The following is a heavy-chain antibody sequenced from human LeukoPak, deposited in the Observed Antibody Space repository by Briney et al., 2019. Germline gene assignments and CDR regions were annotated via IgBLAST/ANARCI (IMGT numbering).Heavy chain of an antibody. Sequence: GSLRFSCAASGFTFSSYGMHWVRQAPGKGLEWVAVIWYDGSNKYYADSVKGRFTISRDNSKNTLYLQMNSLRAEDTAVYYCARGGGSYARDAFDIWGQGTMVTVSS. J-gene: IGHJ3*02. CDR1: GFTFSSYG. CDR3: ARGGGSYARDAFDI. D-gene: IGHD3-16*01. CDR2: IWYDGSNK. V-gene: IGHV3-33*01.